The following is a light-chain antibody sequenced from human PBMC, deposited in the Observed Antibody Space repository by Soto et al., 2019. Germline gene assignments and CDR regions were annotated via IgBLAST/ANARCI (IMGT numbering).Light chain of an antibody. CDR3: GTWDSSLSAVGGV. V-gene: IGLV1-51*01. CDR2: DNN. CDR1: SSNIGNNY. J-gene: IGLJ3*02. Sequence: QSVLTQPPSVSAAPGQKVTISCSGSSSNIGNNYVSWYQQIPGTAPKLLIYDNNKRPSGIPDRFSGSKSGTSATLGITGLQTGDEADYYCGTWDSSLSAVGGVFGGGTKLTVL.